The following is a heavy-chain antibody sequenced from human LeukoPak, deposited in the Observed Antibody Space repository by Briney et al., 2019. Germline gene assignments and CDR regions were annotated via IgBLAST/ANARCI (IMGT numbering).Heavy chain of an antibody. CDR3: AKSTRGIIITTPFFDY. J-gene: IGHJ4*02. V-gene: IGHV3-23*01. D-gene: IGHD3-10*01. Sequence: GGSLRLSCAASGFTFSGYAMSWVRQAPGKGLEWVSGISIGGDYTYYADSVQGRFTISRDNSKNTLYLQMNSLKAEDTAVYYCAKSTRGIIITTPFFDYWGQGTLVTVSS. CDR1: GFTFSGYA. CDR2: ISIGGDYT.